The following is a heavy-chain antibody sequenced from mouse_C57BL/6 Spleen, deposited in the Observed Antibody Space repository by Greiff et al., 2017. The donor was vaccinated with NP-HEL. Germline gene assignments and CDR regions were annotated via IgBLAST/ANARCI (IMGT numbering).Heavy chain of an antibody. CDR2: ISDGGSYT. Sequence: EVKLMESGGGLVKPGGSLKLSCAASGFTFSSYAMSWVRQTPEKRLEWVATISDGGSYTYYPDNVKGRFTISRDNAKNNLYLQMSHLKSEDTAMYYCARDPYYGSSWYYFDYWGQGTTLTVSS. CDR3: ARDPYYGSSWYYFDY. D-gene: IGHD1-1*01. V-gene: IGHV5-4*01. CDR1: GFTFSSYA. J-gene: IGHJ2*01.